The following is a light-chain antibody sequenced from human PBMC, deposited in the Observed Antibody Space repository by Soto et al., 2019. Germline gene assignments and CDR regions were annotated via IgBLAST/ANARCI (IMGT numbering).Light chain of an antibody. CDR3: LQFYNFPWT. J-gene: IGKJ1*01. Sequence: AIQMTQSPSSLSASVGDRVTITCRASQGIRNDLGWYQQKPGKAPKLLIYGASILRSGVPSRFSGSGSGTDFTLTVSSLQPEDFATYYCLQFYNFPWTFGQGTKVEIK. CDR2: GAS. CDR1: QGIRND. V-gene: IGKV1-6*01.